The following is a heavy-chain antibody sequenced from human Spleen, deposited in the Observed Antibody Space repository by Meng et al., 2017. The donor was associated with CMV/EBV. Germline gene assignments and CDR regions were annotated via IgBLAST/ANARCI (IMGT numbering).Heavy chain of an antibody. V-gene: IGHV4-39*01. CDR3: ARSLKPVYPEVGNFFDP. Sequence: SINTSHFYWGWLRQPPGQGLEWIGSFYSGGSSYYNPSLKSRVTISEAMSKNQFSLRLTSVTVADTAVYYCARSLKPVYPEVGNFFDPWGQGSLVTVSS. CDR2: FYSGGSS. CDR1: SINTSHFY. D-gene: IGHD1-14*01. J-gene: IGHJ5*02.